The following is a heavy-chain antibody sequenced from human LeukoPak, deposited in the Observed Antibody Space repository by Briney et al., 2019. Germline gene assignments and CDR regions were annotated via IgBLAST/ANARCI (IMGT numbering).Heavy chain of an antibody. CDR1: GGSISSYY. J-gene: IGHJ4*02. Sequence: PSETLSLTCTVSGGSISSYYWSWIRQPPGKGLEWIGYIYYSGSTYYNPSLKSRVTISVDTSRNQFSLKLSSVTAADTAVYYCARASSGWYANFDYWGQGTLVTVSS. CDR3: ARASSGWYANFDY. V-gene: IGHV4-59*01. CDR2: IYYSGST. D-gene: IGHD6-19*01.